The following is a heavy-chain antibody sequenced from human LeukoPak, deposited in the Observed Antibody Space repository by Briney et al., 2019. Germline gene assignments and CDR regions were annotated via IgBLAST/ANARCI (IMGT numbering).Heavy chain of an antibody. CDR1: GGSFSGYY. J-gene: IGHJ4*02. Sequence: PSETLSLTCAVYGGSFSGYYWSWIRQPPGKGLEWIGEINHSGSTNYNPSLKSRVTISVDTSKNQFTLKLSSVTAADTAVYYCARGRYGWLPFDYWGQGTLVTVSS. CDR3: ARGRYGWLPFDY. V-gene: IGHV4-34*01. D-gene: IGHD3-16*01. CDR2: INHSGST.